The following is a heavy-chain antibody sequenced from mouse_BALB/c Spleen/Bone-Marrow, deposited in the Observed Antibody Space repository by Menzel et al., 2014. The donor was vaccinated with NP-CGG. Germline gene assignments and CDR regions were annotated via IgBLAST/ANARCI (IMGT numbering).Heavy chain of an antibody. V-gene: IGHV1-80*01. CDR1: GYAFSGYW. Sequence: QVQLKESGAELVRPGSSVKISCKASGYAFSGYWMNWVRQRPGKGLEWIGQIYPGDGDTNYNGKFKGKATPTADKSSNTACMQLSDITSDDSAVYFGGRGRGWDFDYWGQGTTLTVSS. J-gene: IGHJ2*01. CDR3: GRGRGWDFDY. D-gene: IGHD2-3*01. CDR2: IYPGDGDT.